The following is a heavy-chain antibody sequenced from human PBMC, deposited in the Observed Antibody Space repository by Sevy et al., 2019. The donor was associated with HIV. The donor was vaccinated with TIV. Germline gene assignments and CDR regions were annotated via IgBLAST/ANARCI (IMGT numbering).Heavy chain of an antibody. CDR1: DGSMSSYY. CDR2: IYYNGNT. J-gene: IGHJ4*02. Sequence: SQTISLTCTVSDGSMSSYYWSWIRQPPGKGLEWIGYIYYNGNTNYNPSLESRVTMSIHTSMKQFSLKLWSVTAADTAMYYCARGTRDGYNLYFDSWGQGTLVTVSS. CDR3: ARGTRDGYNLYFDS. V-gene: IGHV4-59*01. D-gene: IGHD5-12*01.